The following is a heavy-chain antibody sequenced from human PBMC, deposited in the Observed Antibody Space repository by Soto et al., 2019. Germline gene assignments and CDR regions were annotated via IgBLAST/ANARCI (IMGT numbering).Heavy chain of an antibody. V-gene: IGHV3-21*01. Sequence: EVQLVESGGGLVKPGGSLRLSCAASGFTFSSYSMNWVRQAPGKGLEWVSSISSSSSYIYYADSVKGRFTISRDNAKNSLYLQMNSLRAEDTAVYYCARDHPQYSSSWYGFDYWGQGTLVTVSS. J-gene: IGHJ4*02. CDR3: ARDHPQYSSSWYGFDY. D-gene: IGHD6-13*01. CDR2: ISSSSSYI. CDR1: GFTFSSYS.